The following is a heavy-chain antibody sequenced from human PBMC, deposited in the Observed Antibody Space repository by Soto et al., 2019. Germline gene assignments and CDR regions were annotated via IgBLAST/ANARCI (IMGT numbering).Heavy chain of an antibody. CDR2: IKADGSEI. Sequence: GGSLRLSCAASGFTFSSCWMTWVRQAPGKGLEWVAHIKADGSEIGYVDSVKGRFIISRNNARNTLYLHLNSLRAEATALYYCARGSSSGPDYWGQGTLVTVSS. CDR1: GFTFSSCW. J-gene: IGHJ4*02. D-gene: IGHD3-22*01. CDR3: ARGSSSGPDY. V-gene: IGHV3-7*04.